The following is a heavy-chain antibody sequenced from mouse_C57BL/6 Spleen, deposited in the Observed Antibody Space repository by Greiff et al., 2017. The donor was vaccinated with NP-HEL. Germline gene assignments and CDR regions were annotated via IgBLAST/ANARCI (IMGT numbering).Heavy chain of an antibody. CDR2: IYPGVGDT. J-gene: IGHJ4*01. D-gene: IGHD2-4*01. CDR3: ARIYYDYDDYAMDY. V-gene: IGHV1-82*01. Sequence: VKLQQSGPELVKPGASVKISCKASGYAFSSSWMNWVKQRPGKGLEWIGRIYPGVGDTNYNGKFKGKATLTADKSSSTAYMQLSSLTSEDSAVYFCARIYYDYDDYAMDYWGQGTSVTVSS. CDR1: GYAFSSSW.